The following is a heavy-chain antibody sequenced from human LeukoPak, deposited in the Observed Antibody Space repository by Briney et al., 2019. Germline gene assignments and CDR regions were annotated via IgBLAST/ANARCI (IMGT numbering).Heavy chain of an antibody. V-gene: IGHV3-30*18. J-gene: IGHJ4*02. CDR1: GFTFSSYG. CDR3: AKEKGWLRLGGLPGGKGDY. Sequence: PGGSLRLSCAASGFTFSSYGMHWVRQAPGKGLEWVAVISYDGSNKYYADSVKGRFTISRDNSKNTLYLQMNSLRAEDTAVYYCAKEKGWLRLGGLPGGKGDYWGQGTLVTVSS. CDR2: ISYDGSNK. D-gene: IGHD5-12*01.